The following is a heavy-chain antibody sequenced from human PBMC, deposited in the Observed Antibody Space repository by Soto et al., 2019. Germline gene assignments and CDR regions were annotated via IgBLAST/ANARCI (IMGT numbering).Heavy chain of an antibody. Sequence: EVQLLESGEGLVQPGGSLRLSCAASGFSFSNYAMSWVRQAPGKGLEWVSTISGSGGSTYYADSVKGRFSISRDNSKNTLYLHMISLRAEDTALYSCAKVYDVRSGYSEYYFDYWGQGTMVNVSS. D-gene: IGHD3-3*01. CDR2: ISGSGGST. CDR1: GFSFSNYA. J-gene: IGHJ4*02. CDR3: AKVYDVRSGYSEYYFDY. V-gene: IGHV3-23*01.